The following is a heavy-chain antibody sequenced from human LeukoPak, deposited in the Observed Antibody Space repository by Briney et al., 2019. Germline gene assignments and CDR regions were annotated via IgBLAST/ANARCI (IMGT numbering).Heavy chain of an antibody. J-gene: IGHJ4*02. D-gene: IGHD5-12*01. V-gene: IGHV4-39*01. CDR2: IYYSGST. Sequence: SETLSLTCTVSGGSITSPENYWGWVRQPPGKGLEWIGSIYYSGSTYYNPSLKSRVTISVDTSKNQFSLKLSSVTAADTAVYYCASPSGYDSGSIFWGQGTLVTVSS. CDR3: ASPSGYDSGSIF. CDR1: GGSITSPENY.